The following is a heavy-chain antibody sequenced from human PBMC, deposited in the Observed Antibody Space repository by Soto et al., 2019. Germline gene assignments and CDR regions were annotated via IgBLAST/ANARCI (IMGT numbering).Heavy chain of an antibody. D-gene: IGHD2-2*01. J-gene: IGHJ6*02. CDR1: GYTFTGYY. V-gene: IGHV1-2*04. Sequence: ASVKVSCKASGYTFTGYYMHWVRQAPGQGLEWMGWINPNSGGTNYAQKFQGWVTMTRDTSISTAYMELSRLRSDDTAVYYCARDQNVVVPAATTTYYGMDVWGQGTTVTVSS. CDR2: INPNSGGT. CDR3: ARDQNVVVPAATTTYYGMDV.